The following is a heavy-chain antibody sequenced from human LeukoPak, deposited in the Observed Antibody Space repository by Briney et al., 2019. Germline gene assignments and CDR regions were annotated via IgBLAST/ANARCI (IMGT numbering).Heavy chain of an antibody. Sequence: GGSLRLSCTASGFTFSNYAMSWVRQAPGKGLEWVSAISGSGGSTYYADSVKGRFTISRDNSKNTLYLQMNSLRAEDTAVYYCAKDGPDIVVVVAATLVLDYFDYWGQGTLVTVSS. CDR3: AKDGPDIVVVVAATLVLDYFDY. D-gene: IGHD2-15*01. CDR1: GFTFSNYA. CDR2: ISGSGGST. J-gene: IGHJ4*02. V-gene: IGHV3-23*01.